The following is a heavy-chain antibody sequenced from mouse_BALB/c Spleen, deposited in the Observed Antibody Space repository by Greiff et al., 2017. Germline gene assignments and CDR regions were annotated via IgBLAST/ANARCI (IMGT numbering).Heavy chain of an antibody. V-gene: IGHV5-6*01. CDR1: GFTFSSYG. J-gene: IGHJ4*01. CDR3: ARKGAYDAMDY. CDR2: ISDGGSYT. D-gene: IGHD6-5*01. Sequence: VQLKESGGDLVKPGGSLKLSCAASGFTFSSYGMYWVRQTPEKRLEWVATISDGGSYTYYPDSVKGRFTISRDNAKNNLYLQMSSLKSEDTAMYYCARKGAYDAMDYWGQGTSVTVSS.